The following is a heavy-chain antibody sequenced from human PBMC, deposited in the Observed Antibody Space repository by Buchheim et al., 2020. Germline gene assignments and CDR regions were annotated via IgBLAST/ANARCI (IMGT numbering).Heavy chain of an antibody. D-gene: IGHD1-26*01. J-gene: IGHJ4*02. CDR2: IHLNGKT. CDR3: AREGAMPYVPGGY. V-gene: IGHV4-4*02. Sequence: QIQLEESGPRLVEPSGTLSLTCAVSGASIDIDNWWSWVRQPPGKGLEWIGEIHLNGKTNYHPSLRSRGAISMDKSKNHLYLNLYSASAADTAVYYCAREGAMPYVPGGYWGQGAL. CDR1: GASIDIDNW.